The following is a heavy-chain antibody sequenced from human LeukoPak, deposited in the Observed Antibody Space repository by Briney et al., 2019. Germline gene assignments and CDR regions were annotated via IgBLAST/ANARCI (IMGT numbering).Heavy chain of an antibody. CDR3: AIPGGYDSWYFDY. Sequence: ASVKVSCKASGYTFTSYAMHWVRQAPGQRLGWVGWINAGNGNTKYSQKFQGRVTITRDTSASTAYMELSSLRSEDTAVYYCAIPGGYDSWYFDYWGQGTLVTVSS. J-gene: IGHJ4*02. CDR1: GYTFTSYA. CDR2: INAGNGNT. D-gene: IGHD5-12*01. V-gene: IGHV1-3*01.